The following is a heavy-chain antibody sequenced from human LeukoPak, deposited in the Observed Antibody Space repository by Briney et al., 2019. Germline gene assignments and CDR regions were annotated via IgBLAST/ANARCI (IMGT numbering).Heavy chain of an antibody. V-gene: IGHV4-39*01. D-gene: IGHD3-22*01. CDR2: IYYSGST. CDR1: GGSISSSSYY. CDR3: ARHYSPFYYYDSSGMDV. Sequence: SETLSLTCTVSGGSISSSSYYWGWIRQPPGKGLEWLGSIYYSGSTYYNPSLKSRVTISVDTSKNQFSLKLSSVTSADTALYYWARHYSPFYYYDSSGMDVWGQGTTVTVSS. J-gene: IGHJ6*02.